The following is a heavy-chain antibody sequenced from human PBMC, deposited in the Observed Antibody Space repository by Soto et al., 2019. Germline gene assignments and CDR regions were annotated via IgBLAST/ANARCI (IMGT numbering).Heavy chain of an antibody. J-gene: IGHJ4*02. V-gene: IGHV1-69*12. Sequence: QVQLVQSGAEVKKPESSVKVSCKAPGGTFSTYAISWVRQAPGQGLEWMGGIIPMFGTANYPQRFQDRVTITADESTNTVYVALSSLRSEDTAVYFCASGIQLWLRRINNGYSGWGQGTLVTVSS. CDR1: GGTFSTYA. D-gene: IGHD5-18*01. CDR2: IIPMFGTA. CDR3: ASGIQLWLRRINNGYSG.